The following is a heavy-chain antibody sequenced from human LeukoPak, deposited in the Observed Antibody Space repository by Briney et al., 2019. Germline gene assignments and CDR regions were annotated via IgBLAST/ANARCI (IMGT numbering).Heavy chain of an antibody. D-gene: IGHD2-21*02. CDR2: INYHGSDK. CDR1: GFTFSDYW. CDR3: TRGDPDY. Sequence: PGGSLRLSCAASGFTFSDYWMQWVCQAPGKGLEWVANINYHGSDKYLVDSVKGRFTISRDNAKNSLFLQMNSLRDEHTAVYYCTRGDPDYWGQGTLVTVSS. V-gene: IGHV3-7*01. J-gene: IGHJ4*02.